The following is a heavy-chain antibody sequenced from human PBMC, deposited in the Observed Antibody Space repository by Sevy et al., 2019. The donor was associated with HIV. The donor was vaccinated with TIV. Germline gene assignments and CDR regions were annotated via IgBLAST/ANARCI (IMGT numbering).Heavy chain of an antibody. CDR1: GFTFSTYA. Sequence: GGSLRLSCAASGFTFSTYAMSWVRHAPGEGLEWVSVISSSGGDTYYAESVKGRFTISRDNSKNTLYLQMNSLRAEDTAVYYCAKDAYYYDGTGYSMSQWYYGMDVWGQGTTVTVSS. CDR2: ISSSGGDT. D-gene: IGHD3-22*01. V-gene: IGHV3-23*01. CDR3: AKDAYYYDGTGYSMSQWYYGMDV. J-gene: IGHJ6*02.